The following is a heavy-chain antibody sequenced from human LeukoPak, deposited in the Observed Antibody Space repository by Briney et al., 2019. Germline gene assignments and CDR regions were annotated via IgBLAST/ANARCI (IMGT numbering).Heavy chain of an antibody. CDR1: GFTFDDYG. D-gene: IGHD3-3*01. V-gene: IGHV3-23*01. CDR3: AKALREWSIDY. CDR2: ISGSGGST. J-gene: IGHJ4*02. Sequence: GGSLRLSCAASGFTFDDYGMSWVRQAPGKGLEWVSAISGSGGSTYYADSVKGRFTISRDNSKNTLYLQMNSLRAEDTAVYYCAKALREWSIDYWGQGTLVTVSS.